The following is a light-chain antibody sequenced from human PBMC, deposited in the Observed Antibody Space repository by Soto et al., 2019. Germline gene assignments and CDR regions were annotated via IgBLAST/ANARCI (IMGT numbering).Light chain of an antibody. CDR1: TNDISPYNY. Sequence: QSALTQPASVSGSPGQSITISCTGTTNDISPYNYVSRYRHVPGQAPQLVIYDVFNRPSGVSDRFSGSKSGNTASLTISGLQAEDTAHYYCCSYTRSGILSFGGGTKLTVL. J-gene: IGLJ2*01. CDR2: DVF. V-gene: IGLV2-14*01. CDR3: CSYTRSGILS.